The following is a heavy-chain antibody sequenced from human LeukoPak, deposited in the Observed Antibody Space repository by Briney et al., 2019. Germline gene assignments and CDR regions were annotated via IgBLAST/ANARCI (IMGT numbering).Heavy chain of an antibody. Sequence: SETLSLTCSVSGGSITSHFWSWIRQPPGKGLEWIGYIHYSGTTNYNPSLKSRVTISPDTSKNQLFLKLNSVTAADTAVYYCARLVWLGESPGSWFDSWGQGTLVTVSS. CDR3: ARLVWLGESPGSWFDS. CDR1: GGSITSHF. D-gene: IGHD3-10*01. V-gene: IGHV4-59*11. CDR2: IHYSGTT. J-gene: IGHJ5*01.